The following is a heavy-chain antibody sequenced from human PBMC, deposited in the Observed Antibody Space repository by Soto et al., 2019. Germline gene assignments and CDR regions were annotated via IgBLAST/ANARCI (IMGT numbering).Heavy chain of an antibody. CDR2: IYRDDDK. CDR1: EFSLSINGLG. V-gene: IGHV2-5*02. D-gene: IGHD5-12*01. J-gene: IGHJ4*02. CDR3: ARAYSGYDWGSFDY. Sequence: QITLKESGPTLVKPTQTLTLTCTFSEFSLSINGLGVGWIRQPPGKALEWLALIYRDDDKRYSPSLMSRLTITKDPSKNQVVLTRTNMDPMDPATYYCARAYSGYDWGSFDYWGQGTLVTVSS.